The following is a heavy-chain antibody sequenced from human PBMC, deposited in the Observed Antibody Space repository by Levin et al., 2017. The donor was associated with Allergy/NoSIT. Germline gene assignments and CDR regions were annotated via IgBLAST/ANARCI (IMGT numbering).Heavy chain of an antibody. CDR2: IYYSGST. Sequence: SETLSLTCTVSGGSVSSGSYYWSWIRQPPGKGLEWIGYIYYSGSTNYNPSLKSRVTISVDTSKNQFSLKLSSVTAADTAVYYCAREMATTYYYFDYWGQGTLVTVSS. V-gene: IGHV4-61*01. J-gene: IGHJ4*02. D-gene: IGHD5-24*01. CDR1: GGSVSSGSYY. CDR3: AREMATTYYYFDY.